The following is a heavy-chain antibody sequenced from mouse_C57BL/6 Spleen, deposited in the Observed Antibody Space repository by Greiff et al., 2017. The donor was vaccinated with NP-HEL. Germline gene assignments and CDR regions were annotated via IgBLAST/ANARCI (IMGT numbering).Heavy chain of an antibody. CDR1: GYTFTDYY. CDR2: INPYNGGT. J-gene: IGHJ4*01. Sequence: EVQLQQSGPVLVKPGASVKMSCKASGYTFTDYYMNWVKQSHGKSLEWIGVINPYNGGTSYNQKFKGKATLTVDKSSSTAYMELNSLTSEDSAVYYCARGPYYYAMDYWGQGTSVTVSS. V-gene: IGHV1-19*01. CDR3: ARGPYYYAMDY.